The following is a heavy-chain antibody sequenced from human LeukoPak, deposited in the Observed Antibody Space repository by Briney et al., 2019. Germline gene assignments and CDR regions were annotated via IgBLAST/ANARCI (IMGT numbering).Heavy chain of an antibody. V-gene: IGHV4-34*01. D-gene: IGHD3-16*01. CDR3: ARDAYWFDP. CDR1: GGSFSGYY. J-gene: IGHJ5*02. CDR2: INHSGST. Sequence: SETLSLTCAVYGGSFSGYYWSWIRQPPGKGLEWIGGINHSGSTNYNPSLKSRVTISVDTSKNQFSLKLSSVTAADTAVYYCARDAYWFDPWGQGTLVTVSS.